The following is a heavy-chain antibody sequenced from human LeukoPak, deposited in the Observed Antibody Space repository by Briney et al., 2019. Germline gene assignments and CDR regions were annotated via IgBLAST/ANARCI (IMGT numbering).Heavy chain of an antibody. J-gene: IGHJ5*02. D-gene: IGHD2-2*03. CDR1: GYTFTNYG. CDR3: ARLLRVGYCSTTTCNWFDP. V-gene: IGHV1-18*01. Sequence: ASVKVSCKASGYTFTNYGISWVRQAPGQGLEWMGWISGYNGHTNYAQKFQGRVTMTTDTSTNMVYMELRSLRSDDTAVYYCARLLRVGYCSTTTCNWFDPWGQGTLVTVSS. CDR2: ISGYNGHT.